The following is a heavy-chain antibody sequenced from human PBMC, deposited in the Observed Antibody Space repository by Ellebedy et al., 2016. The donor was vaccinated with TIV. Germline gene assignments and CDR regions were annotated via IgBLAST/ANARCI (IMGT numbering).Heavy chain of an antibody. D-gene: IGHD5-12*01. CDR3: AKSGVGYSGYEDYYYYMDV. CDR2: ISGSGGST. V-gene: IGHV3-23*01. CDR1: GFTFSSYA. J-gene: IGHJ6*03. Sequence: GGSLRLXXAASGFTFSSYAMSWVRQAPGKGLEWVSAISGSGGSTYYADSVKGRFTISRDNSKNTLYLQMNSLRAEDTAVYYCAKSGVGYSGYEDYYYYMDVWGKGTTVTVSS.